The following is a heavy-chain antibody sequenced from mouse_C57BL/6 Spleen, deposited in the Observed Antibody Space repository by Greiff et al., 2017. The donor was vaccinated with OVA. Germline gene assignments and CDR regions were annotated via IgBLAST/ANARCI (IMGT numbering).Heavy chain of an antibody. Sequence: VQLQQPGAELVKPGASVKLSCKASGYTFTSYWMHWVKQRPGQGLEWIGMIHPNSGSTNYNEKFKSKATLTVDKSSSTAYMQLSSLTSEDSAVYYCARRGSTAPWYFDVWGTGTTVTVSS. V-gene: IGHV1-64*01. CDR1: GYTFTSYW. J-gene: IGHJ1*03. CDR2: IHPNSGST. D-gene: IGHD1-2*01. CDR3: ARRGSTAPWYFDV.